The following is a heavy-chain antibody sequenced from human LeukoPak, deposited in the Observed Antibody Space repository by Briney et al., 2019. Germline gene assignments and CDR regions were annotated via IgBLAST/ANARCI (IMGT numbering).Heavy chain of an antibody. D-gene: IGHD1-26*01. CDR1: GGSFSGYY. J-gene: IGHJ6*03. V-gene: IGHV4-34*01. CDR3: ARGTVGANLGLHYYYYMDV. CDR2: INHSGST. Sequence: PSETLSLTCAVYGGSFSGYYWSWIRQPPGKGLEWIGEINHSGSTNYNPSLRSRVTISVDTSKNQFSLKLSSVTAADTAVYYCARGTVGANLGLHYYYYMDVWGKETTVTVSS.